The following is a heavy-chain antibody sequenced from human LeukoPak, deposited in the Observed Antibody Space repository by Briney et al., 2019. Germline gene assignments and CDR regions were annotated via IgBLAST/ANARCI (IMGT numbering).Heavy chain of an antibody. V-gene: IGHV4-30-4*01. CDR3: ARRTQLLCWFDP. Sequence: SETLSLTCTVSGGSISSGDYYWSWIRQPPGKGLEWIGYIYYSGSTYYNPSLKSRVTISVDTSENQFSLKLRSVTAADTAVYFCARRTQLLCWFDPWGQGILVTVSS. D-gene: IGHD2-2*01. CDR2: IYYSGST. J-gene: IGHJ5*02. CDR1: GGSISSGDYY.